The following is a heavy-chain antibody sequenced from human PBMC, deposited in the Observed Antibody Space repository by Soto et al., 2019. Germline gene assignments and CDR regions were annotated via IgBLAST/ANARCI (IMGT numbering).Heavy chain of an antibody. CDR2: IYYSGST. Sequence: SETLSLTCTVSGGSISSYYWSWIRQPPGKGLEWIGYIYYSGSTNYNPSLKSRVTISVDTSKNQFSLKLSSVTAADTAVYYCASVSPLDCVDYKRHYDYHIDVSGKATKVTVSS. CDR1: GGSISSYY. CDR3: ASVSPLDCVDYKRHYDYHIDV. J-gene: IGHJ6*03. D-gene: IGHD4-4*01. V-gene: IGHV4-59*01.